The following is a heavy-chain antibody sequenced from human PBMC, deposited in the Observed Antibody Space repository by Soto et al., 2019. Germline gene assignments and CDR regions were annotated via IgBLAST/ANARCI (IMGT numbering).Heavy chain of an antibody. J-gene: IGHJ4*02. CDR3: ARAYYYDSSGYYEGVDY. CDR1: GGTFSSYA. Sequence: QVQLVQSGVEVKKPGSSVKVSCKASGGTFSSYAISWVRQAPGQGLEWMGGIIPIFGTANYAQKFQGRVTITADESTSTAYMELSSLRSEDTAVYYCARAYYYDSSGYYEGVDYWGQGTLVTVSS. D-gene: IGHD3-22*01. CDR2: IIPIFGTA. V-gene: IGHV1-69*01.